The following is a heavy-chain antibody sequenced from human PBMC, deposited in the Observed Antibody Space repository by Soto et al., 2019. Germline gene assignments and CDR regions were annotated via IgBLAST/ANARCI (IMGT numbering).Heavy chain of an antibody. CDR2: IIPIFGTA. CDR1: GGTFSSYA. CDR3: ARDRGPSSGYYPYWFDP. J-gene: IGHJ5*02. Sequence: QVQLVQSGAEVKKPGSSVKVSCKASGGTFSSYAITWVRQAXGQGLEWMGGIIPIFGTANYAQKFQGRVTITADESTSTAYMELSSLRSEDTAVYYCARDRGPSSGYYPYWFDPWGQGTLVTVSS. D-gene: IGHD3-22*01. V-gene: IGHV1-69*12.